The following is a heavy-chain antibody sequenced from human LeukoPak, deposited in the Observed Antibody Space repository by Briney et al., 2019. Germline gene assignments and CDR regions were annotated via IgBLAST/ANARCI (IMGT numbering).Heavy chain of an antibody. J-gene: IGHJ4*02. CDR1: GFTFDDYA. CDR3: ARGGSGWPDDY. D-gene: IGHD6-19*01. CDR2: ISWNSGSI. Sequence: GGSLILSCAASGFTFDDYAMHWVRQAPGKGLEWVSGISWNSGSIGYADSVKGRFTISRDNAKNSLYLQMDSLRAEDTAVYYCARGGSGWPDDYWGQGTLVTVSS. V-gene: IGHV3-9*01.